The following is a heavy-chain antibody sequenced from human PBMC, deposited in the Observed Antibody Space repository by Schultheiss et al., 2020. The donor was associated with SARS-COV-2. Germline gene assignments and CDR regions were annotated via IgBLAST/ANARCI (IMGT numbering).Heavy chain of an antibody. CDR1: GGSISSYY. CDR3: ARDRKYQLPPGGWFDP. D-gene: IGHD2-2*01. V-gene: IGHV4-59*01. CDR2: IYYSGST. Sequence: SETLSLTCTVSGGSISSYYWSWIRQPPGKGLEWIGYIYYSGSTNYTPSLKSRVTISVDTSKNQFSLKLSSVTAADTAVYNCARDRKYQLPPGGWFDPWGQGTLVTVSS. J-gene: IGHJ5*02.